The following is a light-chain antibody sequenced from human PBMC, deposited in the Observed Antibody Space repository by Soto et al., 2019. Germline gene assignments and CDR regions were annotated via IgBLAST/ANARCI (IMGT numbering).Light chain of an antibody. CDR3: QHYNASSRT. Sequence: DIQMTQSPSTLSASIGDRVTITCRASQSIDSWLAWYQQKPGKAPKLLIYKASSLQSGVPSRFSGSGSGTEFTLTISRLQPDDFATYYCQHYNASSRTFGQGTKV. CDR1: QSIDSW. J-gene: IGKJ1*01. V-gene: IGKV1-5*03. CDR2: KAS.